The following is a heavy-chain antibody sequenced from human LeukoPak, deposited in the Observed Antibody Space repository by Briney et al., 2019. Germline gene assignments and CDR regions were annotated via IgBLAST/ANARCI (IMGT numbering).Heavy chain of an antibody. CDR2: IKQDGSEK. D-gene: IGHD3-22*01. CDR3: AKTSGNYYDSSGFYDC. V-gene: IGHV3-7*02. Sequence: PGGSLRLSCAASGFTFSRYWMTWVRQAPGKGLEWVANIKQDGSEKYYVDSVKGRFTISRDNAKNSLYLQMNSLTPEDTAVYYCAKTSGNYYDSSGFYDCWGQGTLVTVSS. CDR1: GFTFSRYW. J-gene: IGHJ4*02.